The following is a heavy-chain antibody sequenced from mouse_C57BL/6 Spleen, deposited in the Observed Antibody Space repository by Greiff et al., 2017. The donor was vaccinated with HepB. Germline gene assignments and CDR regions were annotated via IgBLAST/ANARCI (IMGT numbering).Heavy chain of an antibody. V-gene: IGHV1-64*01. Sequence: QVQLQQPGAELVKPGASVKLSCKASGYTFTSYWMHWVKQRPGQGLEWIGMIHPNSGSTNYNEKFKSKATLTVDKSSSTAYMQLSSPTSEDSAVYYCARPGPLRDWYFDVWGTGTTVTVSS. CDR3: ARPGPLRDWYFDV. D-gene: IGHD1-2*01. CDR2: IHPNSGST. J-gene: IGHJ1*03. CDR1: GYTFTSYW.